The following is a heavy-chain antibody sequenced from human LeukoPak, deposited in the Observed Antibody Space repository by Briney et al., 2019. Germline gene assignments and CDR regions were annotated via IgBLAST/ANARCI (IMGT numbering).Heavy chain of an antibody. D-gene: IGHD4-17*01. Sequence: GGSLRLSCAASRFTVSSNYMSWVRQAPGKGLEWVSVIYSGGSTYYADSVKGRFTISRDNSKNTLYLKMNSSGAEDTAVYYCARDAPAGDDAGSWGQGTLVTVSS. J-gene: IGHJ5*02. V-gene: IGHV3-53*01. CDR1: RFTVSSNY. CDR3: ARDAPAGDDAGS. CDR2: IYSGGST.